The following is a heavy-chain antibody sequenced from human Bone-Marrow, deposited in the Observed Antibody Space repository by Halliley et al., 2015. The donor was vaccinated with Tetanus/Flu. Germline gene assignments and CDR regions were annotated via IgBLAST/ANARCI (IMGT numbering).Heavy chain of an antibody. D-gene: IGHD1-26*01. CDR2: ISYDGSNT. Sequence: SLRLSCAASGFTFRMYGMHWVRQAPGKGLEWVAAISYDGSNTYYTDSVKGRFTISRDNSKDTMYMQVNSLRPEDTAVYYCAKDGYSYGPAYYFDYWGQGTLVTVSS. J-gene: IGHJ4*02. V-gene: IGHV3-30*18. CDR1: GFTFRMYG. CDR3: AKDGYSYGPAYYFDY.